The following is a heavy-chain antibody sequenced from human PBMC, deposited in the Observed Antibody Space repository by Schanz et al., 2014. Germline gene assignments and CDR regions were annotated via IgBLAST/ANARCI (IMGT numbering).Heavy chain of an antibody. Sequence: QVQLVQSGAEVKKPGASVKVSCKASGYTFSSYGISRVRQAPGQGLEWMGWITAYNGDTNYALKLQGRVTMTTDTATGTAYMELRSLRSDDTAVYYCARGGYSSGWYDRDIAHFDYWGQGTLVTVSS. CDR3: ARGGYSSGWYDRDIAHFDY. CDR2: ITAYNGDT. J-gene: IGHJ4*02. CDR1: GYTFSSYG. D-gene: IGHD6-19*01. V-gene: IGHV1-18*01.